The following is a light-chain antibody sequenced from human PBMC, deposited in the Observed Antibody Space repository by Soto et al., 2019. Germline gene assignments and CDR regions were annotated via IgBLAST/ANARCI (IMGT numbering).Light chain of an antibody. CDR2: KGS. V-gene: IGLV2-23*01. Sequence: QSALTQPASVSGSPGQSNTISCTGTSSDVGSDNLVSCYQYHPGKAPKLMISKGSNRPSGPSIRFSRSKSGNTASLTISGRKAGDEADYYCSSYAGAVVFGGGSKLTAL. CDR3: SSYAGAVV. CDR1: SSDVGSDNL. J-gene: IGLJ2*01.